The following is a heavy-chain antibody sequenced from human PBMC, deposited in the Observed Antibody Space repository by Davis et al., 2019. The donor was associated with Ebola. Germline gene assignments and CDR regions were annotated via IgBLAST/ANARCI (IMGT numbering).Heavy chain of an antibody. D-gene: IGHD4-23*01. Sequence: GGSLRLSCAASGFTFSSYAMTCVRQAPGKGLEWVSGISSSGTTTYYVDSVKGRFTISRDNSKNTLYLQMNSLRAEDTAAYYCASVGGGWGQGTLVTVSS. V-gene: IGHV3-23*01. CDR2: ISSSGTTT. J-gene: IGHJ4*02. CDR1: GFTFSSYA. CDR3: ASVGGG.